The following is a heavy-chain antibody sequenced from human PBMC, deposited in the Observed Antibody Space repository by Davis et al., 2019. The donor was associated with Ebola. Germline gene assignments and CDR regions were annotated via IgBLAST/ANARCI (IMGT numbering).Heavy chain of an antibody. D-gene: IGHD6-19*01. CDR2: IWYEGTDG. V-gene: IGHV3-33*03. J-gene: IGHJ4*02. Sequence: GSLKISCAASGFTFSSYAMSWVRQAPGKGLEWVSSIWYEGTDGNYADSVRGRFIISRDDSKNTVYLQMNSLRAEDTAVYYCAKNDYSGWYLGFFDYWGQGTLVTVSS. CDR3: AKNDYSGWYLGFFDY. CDR1: GFTFSSYA.